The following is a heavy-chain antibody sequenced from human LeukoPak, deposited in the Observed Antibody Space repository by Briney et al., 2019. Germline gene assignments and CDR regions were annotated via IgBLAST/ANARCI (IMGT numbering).Heavy chain of an antibody. Sequence: SETLSLTCTVSGGSVTDYYWSWIRQPPGKGLEWIGYIYYSGSTKYNPSLKSRVTISVDTSKNQFSLKLSSVTAADTAVYYCARKMGGSIDYWGQGTLVTVSS. CDR1: GGSVTDYY. D-gene: IGHD3-16*01. CDR3: ARKMGGSIDY. V-gene: IGHV4-59*02. CDR2: IYYSGST. J-gene: IGHJ4*02.